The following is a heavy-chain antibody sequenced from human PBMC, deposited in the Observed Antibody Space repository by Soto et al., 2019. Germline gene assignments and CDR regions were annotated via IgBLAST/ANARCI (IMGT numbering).Heavy chain of an antibody. D-gene: IGHD2-2*02. V-gene: IGHV4-59*01. J-gene: IGHJ5*02. CDR2: IYYSGRT. Sequence: QVQLQESGPGLVKPSETLSLTCTVSGGSISSYYWSWIRQPPGKGLEWIGYIYYSGRTNYNPSLKSRVTISVDTSKNQFSLKLSSVTAADTAVYYSARGYCSSTICYIWDNWFDPWGQGTLVTVSS. CDR3: ARGYCSSTICYIWDNWFDP. CDR1: GGSISSYY.